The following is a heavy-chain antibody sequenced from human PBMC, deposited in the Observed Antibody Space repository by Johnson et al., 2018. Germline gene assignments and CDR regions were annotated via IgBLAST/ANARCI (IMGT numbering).Heavy chain of an antibody. Sequence: VQLVQSGGGLVQPGGSLRLSCAASGFTLSSYSMNWVRQATGKGLEWVSYISSSSSTIYYADSVRGRFTISRDHANNSLYLQMNSLRDDDTAVYYCARGATIGWIDLWGRATLVPVSS. CDR1: GFTLSSYS. CDR2: ISSSSSTI. CDR3: ARGATIGWIDL. J-gene: IGHJ2*01. D-gene: IGHD5-24*01. V-gene: IGHV3-48*02.